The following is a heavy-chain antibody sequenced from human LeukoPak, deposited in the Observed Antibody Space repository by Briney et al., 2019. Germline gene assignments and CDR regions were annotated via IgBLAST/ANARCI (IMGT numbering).Heavy chain of an antibody. CDR3: ARGFSYGDYEVLYFDY. J-gene: IGHJ4*02. D-gene: IGHD4-17*01. V-gene: IGHV4-34*01. CDR2: INHSGST. CDR1: GQSFSGYY. Sequence: PSETLPLTCAVYGQSFSGYYWSWIRQTPGKGLGWVGEINHSGSTNYKPSLKSRVTISVATSKTQFSLKLSSVAAADTAVYYCARGFSYGDYEVLYFDYWGQGTLVTVSS.